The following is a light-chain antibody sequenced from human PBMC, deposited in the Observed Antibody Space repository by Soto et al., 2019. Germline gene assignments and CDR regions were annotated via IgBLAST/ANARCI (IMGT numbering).Light chain of an antibody. CDR1: SSNIGRNN. J-gene: IGLJ2*01. CDR2: TNS. Sequence: QSVLTQPPSASGTPGQRVTISCSGSSSNIGRNNVNWYQQLPGTAPKLLIDTNSQRPSGVPDRFSGSKSGTSASLAISGLQSEDEADYYCAAWDNSLNGLVFRGGTKVTVL. V-gene: IGLV1-44*01. CDR3: AAWDNSLNGLV.